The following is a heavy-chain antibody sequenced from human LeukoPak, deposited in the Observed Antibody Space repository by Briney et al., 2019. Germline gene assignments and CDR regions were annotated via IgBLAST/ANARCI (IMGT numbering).Heavy chain of an antibody. CDR1: GFTFSSYS. CDR3: AKDGGSYYIGEFDY. V-gene: IGHV3-23*01. J-gene: IGHJ4*02. CDR2: ISGSGGST. D-gene: IGHD1-26*01. Sequence: GSLRLSCAVSGFTFSSYSMNWVRQAPGKGLEWVSAISGSGGSTYYADSVKGRFTISRDNSKNTLYLQMNSLRAEDTAVYYCAKDGGSYYIGEFDYWGQGTLVTVSS.